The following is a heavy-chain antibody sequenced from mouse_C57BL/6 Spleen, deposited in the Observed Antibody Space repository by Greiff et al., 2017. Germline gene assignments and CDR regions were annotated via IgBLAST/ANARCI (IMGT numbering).Heavy chain of an antibody. V-gene: IGHV1-26*01. J-gene: IGHJ1*03. CDR3: ARRYYYGSSPLGYFDV. Sequence: VQLQQSGPELVKPGASVKISCKASGYTFTDYYMNWVKQSHGKSLEWIGDINPNNGGTSYNQKFKGKATLTVDKSSSTAYMELRSLTSEDSAVYYCARRYYYGSSPLGYFDVWGTGTTVTVSS. CDR1: GYTFTDYY. D-gene: IGHD1-1*01. CDR2: INPNNGGT.